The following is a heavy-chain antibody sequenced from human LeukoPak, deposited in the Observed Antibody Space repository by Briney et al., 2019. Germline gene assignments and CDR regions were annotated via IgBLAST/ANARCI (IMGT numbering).Heavy chain of an antibody. V-gene: IGHV3-33*06. CDR1: GFTFSTYG. CDR3: VKERGPFDAFDI. CDR2: IWSDGTNR. J-gene: IGHJ3*02. Sequence: QPGGSLRLSCAASGFTFSTYGMHWVRQAPGKGLEWVAVIWSDGTNRFYADSVKGRFTFSRDNSKNTLSLQMNSLRAEDTAVYYCVKERGPFDAFDIRGHGTMVTVSS.